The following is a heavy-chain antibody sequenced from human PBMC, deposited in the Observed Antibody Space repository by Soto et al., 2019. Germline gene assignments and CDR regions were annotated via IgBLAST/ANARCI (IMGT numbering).Heavy chain of an antibody. CDR2: IYSGGST. CDR3: ARVMYSSGWYVGFDS. D-gene: IGHD6-19*01. J-gene: IGHJ4*02. CDR1: GFTVSDNY. Sequence: PGGSLRLSCAASGFTVSDNYMSWVRQAPGKGLEWVSVIYSGGSTYYADSVKGRFTISRDNSKNTLYLQMNSLRAEDTAVYYCARVMYSSGWYVGFDSWGQGTLVTVSS. V-gene: IGHV3-66*01.